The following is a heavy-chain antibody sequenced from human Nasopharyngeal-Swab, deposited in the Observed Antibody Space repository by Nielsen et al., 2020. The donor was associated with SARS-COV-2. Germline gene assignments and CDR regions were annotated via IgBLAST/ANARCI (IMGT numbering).Heavy chain of an antibody. CDR1: GFTFSSYS. CDR3: ARDRWYCSSTSCYTTPYYYMDV. V-gene: IGHV3-21*01. J-gene: IGHJ6*03. Sequence: GESLKISCAASGFTFSSYSMNWVRQAPGKGLEWVSSISSSSSYIYYADSVKGRFTISRDNAENSLYLQMNSLRAEDTAVYYCARDRWYCSSTSCYTTPYYYMDVWGKGTTVTVSS. CDR2: ISSSSSYI. D-gene: IGHD2-2*02.